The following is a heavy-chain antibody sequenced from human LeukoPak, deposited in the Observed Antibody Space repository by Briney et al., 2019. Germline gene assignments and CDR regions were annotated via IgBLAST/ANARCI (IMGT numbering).Heavy chain of an antibody. D-gene: IGHD3-9*01. CDR3: ARGLKRYFDWLLSGPFDY. J-gene: IGHJ4*02. CDR1: AASFIGYY. CDR2: INHSGST. Sequence: SESLSLTCALYAASFIGYYWGCIRQPPRKGREWVGEINHSGSTNSNPSLKSRVTISVDTSKNQFSLKLSSVTAADTAVYYCARGLKRYFDWLLSGPFDYWGQGTLVTVSS. V-gene: IGHV4-34*01.